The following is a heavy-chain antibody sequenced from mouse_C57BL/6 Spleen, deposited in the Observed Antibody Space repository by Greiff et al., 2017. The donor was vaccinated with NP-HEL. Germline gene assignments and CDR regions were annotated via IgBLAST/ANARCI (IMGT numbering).Heavy chain of an antibody. J-gene: IGHJ2*01. V-gene: IGHV1-76*01. D-gene: IGHD2-3*01. CDR1: GYTFTDYY. CDR3: ARYPDGYYAYYFDY. Sequence: VQLQQSGAELVRPGASVKLSCKASGYTFTDYYINWVKQRPGQGLEWIARIYPGSGNTYYNEKFKGKATLTAEKSSSTAYMQLSSLTSEDSAVYFCARYPDGYYAYYFDYWGQGTTLTVSS. CDR2: IYPGSGNT.